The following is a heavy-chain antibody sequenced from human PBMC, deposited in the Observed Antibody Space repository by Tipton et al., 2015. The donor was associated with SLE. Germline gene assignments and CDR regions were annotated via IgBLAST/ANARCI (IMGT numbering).Heavy chain of an antibody. CDR1: GDSMNSGVYY. Sequence: TLSLTCTVSGDSMNSGVYYWSWLRQPAGKGLEWIGRIFSSGNTIYNPSLKSRVTISEDTSKNQFSLRLSSVTAADTAVYYCAREGISYCGSDCHGSFDYWGQGSLVTVSS. CDR3: AREGISYCGSDCHGSFDY. J-gene: IGHJ4*02. V-gene: IGHV4-61*02. D-gene: IGHD2-21*01. CDR2: IFSSGNT.